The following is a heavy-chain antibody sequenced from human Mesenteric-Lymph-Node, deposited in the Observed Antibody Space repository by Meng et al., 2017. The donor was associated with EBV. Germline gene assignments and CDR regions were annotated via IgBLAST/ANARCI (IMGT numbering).Heavy chain of an antibody. V-gene: IGHV4-39*01. CDR1: GGSISSSSYY. CDR3: ARTPGPVAVPFDY. D-gene: IGHD6-19*01. J-gene: IGHJ4*02. Sequence: LQVQEPGPGLVKPSETLSLTCTVSGGSISSSSYYWGWIRQPPGKGLEWIGSIYYSGSTYYNPSLKSRVTISVDTSKNQFSLKLSSVTAADTAVYYCARTPGPVAVPFDYWGQGTLVTVSS. CDR2: IYYSGST.